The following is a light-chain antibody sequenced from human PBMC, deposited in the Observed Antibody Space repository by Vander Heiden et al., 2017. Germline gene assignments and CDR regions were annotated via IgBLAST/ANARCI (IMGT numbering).Light chain of an antibody. CDR2: DNG. J-gene: IGLJ3*02. CDR3: QVWDSTSDHRV. Sequence: SYVLPQPPSVSVAPAQTARITCGGNNTGSKSVHWYQQKPGQAPVLVVYDNGDRPPGIPERLSGSNSGNTATLTISRVEAGDEADYHCQVWDSTSDHRVFGGGTKLTVL. V-gene: IGLV3-21*02. CDR1: NTGSKS.